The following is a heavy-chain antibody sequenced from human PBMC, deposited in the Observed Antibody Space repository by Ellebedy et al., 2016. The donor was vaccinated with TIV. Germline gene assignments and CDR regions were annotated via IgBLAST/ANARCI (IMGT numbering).Heavy chain of an antibody. CDR1: GYTFRNHY. V-gene: IGHV1-46*01. J-gene: IGHJ4*02. CDR2: INPSGGPP. CDR3: GRATPRYLDVVTGYGLVDF. Sequence: AASVKVSCKASGYTFRNHYLHWVRQAPGQGLEWMGVINPSGGPPRYAQKFQGRVTLTTDTSTSAVYMELSTLNSEDTAEYYCGRATPRYLDVVTGYGLVDFWGLGTLVAVSS. D-gene: IGHD3-9*01.